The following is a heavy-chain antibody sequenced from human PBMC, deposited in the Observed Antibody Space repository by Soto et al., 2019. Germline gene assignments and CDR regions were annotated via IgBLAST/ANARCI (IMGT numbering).Heavy chain of an antibody. J-gene: IGHJ6*03. Sequence: QVQLVESGGGVVQPGRSLRLSCAASGFTFSSYGMHWVRQAPGKGLEWVAVISYDGSKKYYADSVKGRFTISRDNPKNTLYLQMNSLRAADTAVYYCAKTGCSSTSCYISFYYYYYMDVWGKGTTVTVSS. CDR1: GFTFSSYG. V-gene: IGHV3-30*18. CDR3: AKTGCSSTSCYISFYYYYYMDV. CDR2: ISYDGSKK. D-gene: IGHD2-2*02.